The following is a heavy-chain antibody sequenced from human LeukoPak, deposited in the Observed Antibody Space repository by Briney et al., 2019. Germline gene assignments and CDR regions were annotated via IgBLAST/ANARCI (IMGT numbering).Heavy chain of an antibody. V-gene: IGHV3-48*03. Sequence: GSLRLSCAASGFTFSSYEMSCVRQAPGRGLGWVSYISSSGSTIYYAGSVKGRFTISRDNAKNSLYLQMNSLRAEDTAVYYCAELGITMIGGVWGKGTTVTISS. CDR1: GFTFSSYE. D-gene: IGHD3-10*02. J-gene: IGHJ6*04. CDR2: ISSSGSTI. CDR3: AELGITMIGGV.